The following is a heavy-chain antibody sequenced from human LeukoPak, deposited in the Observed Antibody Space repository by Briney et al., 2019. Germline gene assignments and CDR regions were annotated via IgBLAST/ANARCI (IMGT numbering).Heavy chain of an antibody. CDR2: IYYSGST. D-gene: IGHD3-3*01. Sequence: SETLSLTCTVSGGSISSYYWSWIRQPPGKGLEWIGYIYYSGSTNYNPSLKSRVTISVDTSKNQFSLKLSSVAAADTAVYYCARGDYDFWSGYTDYWGQGTLVTVSS. CDR1: GGSISSYY. V-gene: IGHV4-59*01. CDR3: ARGDYDFWSGYTDY. J-gene: IGHJ4*02.